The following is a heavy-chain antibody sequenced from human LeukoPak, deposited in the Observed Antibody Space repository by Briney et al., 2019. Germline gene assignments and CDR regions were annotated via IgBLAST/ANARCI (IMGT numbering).Heavy chain of an antibody. CDR1: GFTVSSNY. Sequence: PGGSLRLSCAASGFTVSSNYMSWVRQAPGKGLEWVSVIYSGGSTYYADSVKGRFTISRDNSKNTLYLQMNSLRAEDMAVYYCARDHDDYGDYVLDYWGQGTLVTVSS. J-gene: IGHJ4*02. D-gene: IGHD4-17*01. CDR3: ARDHDDYGDYVLDY. CDR2: IYSGGST. V-gene: IGHV3-66*01.